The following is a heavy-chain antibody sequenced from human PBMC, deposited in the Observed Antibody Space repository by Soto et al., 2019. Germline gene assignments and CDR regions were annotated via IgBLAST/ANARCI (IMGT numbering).Heavy chain of an antibody. CDR3: ARGDYYDSSAPGY. CDR2: IWYDGSNK. Sequence: QVQLVESGGGVVQPGRSLRLSCAASGFTFSSYGMHWVRQAPGKGLEWVAVIWYDGSNKYYADSVKGRFTISRDNSKNTLYLQINSLRAEDTAVYYCARGDYYDSSAPGYWGQGTLVTVSS. J-gene: IGHJ4*02. CDR1: GFTFSSYG. D-gene: IGHD3-22*01. V-gene: IGHV3-33*01.